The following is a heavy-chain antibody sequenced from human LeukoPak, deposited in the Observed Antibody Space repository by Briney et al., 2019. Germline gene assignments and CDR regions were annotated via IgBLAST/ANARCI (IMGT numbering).Heavy chain of an antibody. V-gene: IGHV3-30*04. J-gene: IGHJ4*02. Sequence: GGSLRLSCAASGFIFNNNAIHWVRQAPGKGLEWVAVISFAGRDKHHADSVKGRFTISRDNSKNTLYLQMSSLRVEDTAMYYCARDLRKSADYYFDYWGQRTLVTVSS. CDR3: ARDLRKSADYYFDY. CDR2: ISFAGRDK. D-gene: IGHD3/OR15-3a*01. CDR1: GFIFNNNA.